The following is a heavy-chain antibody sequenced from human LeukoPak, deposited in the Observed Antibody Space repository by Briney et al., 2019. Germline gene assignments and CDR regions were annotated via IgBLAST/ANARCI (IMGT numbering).Heavy chain of an antibody. CDR2: IRQDGGEE. Sequence: PGGSLRLSSAASGFNFRSYWMSWVRQAPGKGLEWVANIRQDGGEEYYVDSVKGRFTISRDNAKNSLYLQMDSLRAEDTAVYYCARGGMVRGVNFDYWGQGTLVTVSS. V-gene: IGHV3-7*01. D-gene: IGHD3-10*01. CDR3: ARGGMVRGVNFDY. CDR1: GFNFRSYW. J-gene: IGHJ4*02.